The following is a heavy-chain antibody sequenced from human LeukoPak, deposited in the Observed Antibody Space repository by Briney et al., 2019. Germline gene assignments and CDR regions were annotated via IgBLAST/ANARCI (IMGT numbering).Heavy chain of an antibody. Sequence: GESLKISCKGSGYSFTSYWIGRVRQMPGKGLEWMGIIYPGDSDTRYCPSFLGQVTTSADKSISTAYVQWSSLNASDTAMYYCARGDSSGYYSLPEYWGQGALVTDSS. J-gene: IGHJ4*02. D-gene: IGHD3-22*01. CDR2: IYPGDSDT. CDR1: GYSFTSYW. CDR3: ARGDSSGYYSLPEY. V-gene: IGHV5-51*01.